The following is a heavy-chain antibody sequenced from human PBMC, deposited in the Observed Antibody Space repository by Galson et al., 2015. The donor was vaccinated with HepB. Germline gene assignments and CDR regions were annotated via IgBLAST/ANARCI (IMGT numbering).Heavy chain of an antibody. J-gene: IGHJ4*02. CDR2: ISGSGGST. D-gene: IGHD6-19*01. CDR3: AKDAHEEWLDLYYFDY. V-gene: IGHV3-23*01. Sequence: SPRLSCAASGFTFSSYAMSWVRQAPGKGLEWVSAISGSGGSTYYADSVKGRFTISRDNSKNTLYLQMNSLRAEDTAVYYCAKDAHEEWLDLYYFDYWGQGTLVTVSS. CDR1: GFTFSSYA.